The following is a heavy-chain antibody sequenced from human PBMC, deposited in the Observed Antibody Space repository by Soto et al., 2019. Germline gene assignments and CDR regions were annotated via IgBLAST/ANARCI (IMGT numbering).Heavy chain of an antibody. CDR3: AKWKAYSSSSYY. CDR1: GFTFSSYA. Sequence: EVQLLESGGGLVQPGGSLRLSCAASGFTFSSYAMSWVRQAPGKGLEWVSASSGSGGSTYYADSVKGRFTISRDNSKNTLYLQMNSLRAEDTAVYYCAKWKAYSSSSYYWGQGTLVTVSS. V-gene: IGHV3-23*01. J-gene: IGHJ4*02. D-gene: IGHD6-6*01. CDR2: SSGSGGST.